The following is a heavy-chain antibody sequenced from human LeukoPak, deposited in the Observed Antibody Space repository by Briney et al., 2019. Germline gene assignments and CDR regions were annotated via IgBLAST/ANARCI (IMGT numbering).Heavy chain of an antibody. V-gene: IGHV4-38-2*02. CDR3: ASLRGYSGYDQSWFDP. CDR1: GYSISSGYY. CDR2: IYYIGST. Sequence: SETLSLTCTVSGYSISSGYYWGWIRQPPGKGLEWIGSIYYIGSTYYNPSLKSRGTISVDTSKNQFSLKLSSVTAADTAVYYCASLRGYSGYDQSWFDPWGQGTLVTVSS. J-gene: IGHJ5*02. D-gene: IGHD5-12*01.